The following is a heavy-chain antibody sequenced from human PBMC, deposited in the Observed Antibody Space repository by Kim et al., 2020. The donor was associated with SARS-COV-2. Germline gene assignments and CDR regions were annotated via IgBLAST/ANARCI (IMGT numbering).Heavy chain of an antibody. V-gene: IGHV1-18*01. J-gene: IGHJ3*02. D-gene: IGHD3-3*01. CDR3: ARVHQLRVLEWLLPDAFDI. CDR1: GYTFTSYG. CDR2: ISAYNGNT. Sequence: ASVKVSCKSSGYTFTSYGISWVRQAPGQGLEWMGWISAYNGNTNYAQKLQGRVTMTTDTSTSTAYMELRSLRSDDTAVYYCARVHQLRVLEWLLPDAFDIWGQGTMVTVSS.